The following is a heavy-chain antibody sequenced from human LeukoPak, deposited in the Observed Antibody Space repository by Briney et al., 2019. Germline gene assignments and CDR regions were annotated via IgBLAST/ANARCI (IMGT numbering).Heavy chain of an antibody. Sequence: PGGSLRLSCAASGFTFSDYYMSWVRQAPGKGLEWVSYISSSSSTIYYADSVKGRFTISRDNAKNSLYLQMNSLRAEDTAVYYCARVGYCSSTSCRYMDVWGKGTTVTVSS. D-gene: IGHD2-2*01. V-gene: IGHV3-11*04. J-gene: IGHJ6*03. CDR3: ARVGYCSSTSCRYMDV. CDR1: GFTFSDYY. CDR2: ISSSSSTI.